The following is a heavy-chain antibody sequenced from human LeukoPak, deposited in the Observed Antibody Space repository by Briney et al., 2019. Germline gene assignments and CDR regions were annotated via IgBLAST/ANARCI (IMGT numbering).Heavy chain of an antibody. Sequence: GGSLRLSCAASGFTFSDYYMSWIRQAPGKGLEWVSYISSSGSTIYYADSVKGRFTISRDNAKNSLYLQTNSLRAEDTAVYYCARSLGYYYYYYGMDVWGQGTTVTVSS. V-gene: IGHV3-11*01. CDR1: GFTFSDYY. D-gene: IGHD2-15*01. CDR3: ARSLGYYYYYYGMDV. J-gene: IGHJ6*02. CDR2: ISSSGSTI.